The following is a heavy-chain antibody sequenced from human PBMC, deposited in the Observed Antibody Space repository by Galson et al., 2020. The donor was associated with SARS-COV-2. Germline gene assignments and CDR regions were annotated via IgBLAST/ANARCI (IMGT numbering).Heavy chain of an antibody. CDR1: GGTFSSYA. V-gene: IGHV1-69*13. J-gene: IGHJ6*02. CDR3: ARGGYSSSHYYYGMDV. D-gene: IGHD6-13*01. Sequence: SVKVSCKASGGTFSSYAISWVRQAPGQGLEWMGGIIPIFGTANYAQKFQGRVTITADESTSTAYMELSSLRSEDTAVYYCARGGYSSSHYYYGMDVWAKGPRSPSP. CDR2: IIPIFGTA.